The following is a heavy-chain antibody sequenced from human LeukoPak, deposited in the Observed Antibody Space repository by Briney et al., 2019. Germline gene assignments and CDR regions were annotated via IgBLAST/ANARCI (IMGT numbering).Heavy chain of an antibody. V-gene: IGHV1-18*01. D-gene: IGHD1-14*01. CDR3: ARDIKRSRARWENLGFDP. CDR2: ISVYNGNT. J-gene: IGHJ5*02. CDR1: GYTFTSYG. Sequence: ALVKVSCKASGYTFTSYGISWVRQAPGQGLEWMGWISVYNGNTNYAQKLQGRVTMTTDTSTSTAYMELRSLRSDDTAVYYCARDIKRSRARWENLGFDPWGQGTLVTVSS.